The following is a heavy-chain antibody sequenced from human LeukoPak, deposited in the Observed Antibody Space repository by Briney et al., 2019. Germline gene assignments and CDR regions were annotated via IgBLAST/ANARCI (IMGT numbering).Heavy chain of an antibody. V-gene: IGHV3-7*01. CDR2: IKQDGSDK. Sequence: GGSLRLSCAASGLTFSSYWMSWVRQVPGKGLEWVANIKQDGSDKYYVDPVKGRFTISRDNAKNSLYLQMNSLRAEDTAMYYCASLKTTVAHAGDAYGIWGQGTMVTVSS. J-gene: IGHJ3*02. D-gene: IGHD4-11*01. CDR3: ASLKTTVAHAGDAYGI. CDR1: GLTFSSYW.